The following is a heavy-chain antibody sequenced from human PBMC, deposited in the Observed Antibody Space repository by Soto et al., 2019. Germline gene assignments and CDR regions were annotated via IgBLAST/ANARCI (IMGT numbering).Heavy chain of an antibody. J-gene: IGHJ3*02. Sequence: GGSLRLSCAASGFICSSYDMSWVRQAPGKGLEWVSTILVDGRSFYVDSVKGRFTISRDSSQNTVYLQMNSLTAGDTALYYCAKATATGGGAFDICGQGTIVTVSS. CDR2: ILVDGRS. V-gene: IGHV3-23*01. CDR3: AKATATGGGAFDI. D-gene: IGHD2-8*02. CDR1: GFICSSYD.